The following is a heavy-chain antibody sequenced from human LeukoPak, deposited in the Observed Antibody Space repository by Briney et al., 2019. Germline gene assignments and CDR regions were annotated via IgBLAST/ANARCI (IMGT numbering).Heavy chain of an antibody. D-gene: IGHD4-17*01. Sequence: SETLSLTCTVSSASISIGGYYWSWVRQHPGKGLEWIAYIYYTVSTYYNPSLKSRVTISVDTSKNQFSLKLTSVTAADTAVYYCARVPNYGDDVWFDPWGQGTLVTVSS. V-gene: IGHV4-31*03. J-gene: IGHJ5*02. CDR3: ARVPNYGDDVWFDP. CDR1: SASISIGGYY. CDR2: IYYTVST.